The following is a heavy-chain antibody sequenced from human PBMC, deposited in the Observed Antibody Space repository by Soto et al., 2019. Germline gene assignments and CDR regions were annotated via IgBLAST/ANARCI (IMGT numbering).Heavy chain of an antibody. J-gene: IGHJ4*02. CDR2: INGEGTTT. Sequence: EVQLVESGGGLVQTGGSLRLSCAASGFTFNDYWVHWVRQAPGKGLVWVSRINGEGTTTNYADSVKGRFAISRDNAQNTLYLQMNSLRADDTAVYYCARGLYHKYGQDYGGQGTLVTVSS. V-gene: IGHV3-74*01. D-gene: IGHD4-17*01. CDR1: GFTFNDYW. CDR3: ARGLYHKYGQDY.